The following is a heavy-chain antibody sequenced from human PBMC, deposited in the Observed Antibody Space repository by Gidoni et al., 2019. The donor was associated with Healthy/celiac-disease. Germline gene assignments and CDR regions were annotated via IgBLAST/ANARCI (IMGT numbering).Heavy chain of an antibody. CDR1: GFPSSSSA. CDR3: ARAAFYDSSGYYYGNFQH. CDR2: ISYDGSNK. Sequence: VQLVESGGGVFQPGRSLQLSCAASGFPSSSSAMHWVRQAPGKGLEWVAVISYDGSNKYYADSVKGRFTISRDNSKNTLYLQMNSLRAEDTAVYYCARAAFYDSSGYYYGNFQHWGQGTLVTGSS. D-gene: IGHD3-22*01. J-gene: IGHJ1*01. V-gene: IGHV3-30-3*01.